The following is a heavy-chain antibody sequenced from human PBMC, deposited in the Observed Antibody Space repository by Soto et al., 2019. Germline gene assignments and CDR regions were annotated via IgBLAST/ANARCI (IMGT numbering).Heavy chain of an antibody. CDR1: GGTFSRYA. Sequence: QVQLVQSGAEVKKPGSSVKVSCKASGGTFSRYAISWVRQAPGQGLEWMGEIIPIFGTANYAQKFRGRVTITADESTSTAYMELSSLRSEDTAVYYCARDRGPSSGYYPYWFDPWCQGTLVTVSS. D-gene: IGHD3-22*01. CDR2: IIPIFGTA. J-gene: IGHJ5*02. CDR3: ARDRGPSSGYYPYWFDP. V-gene: IGHV1-69*12.